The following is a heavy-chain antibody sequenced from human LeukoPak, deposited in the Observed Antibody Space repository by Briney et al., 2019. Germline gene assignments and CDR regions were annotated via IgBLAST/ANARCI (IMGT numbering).Heavy chain of an antibody. CDR1: GFTFRDNY. Sequence: GGSLRLSCAASGFTFRDNYMSWIRQAPGKGLEWVSYISSDTTYTDYADSVKGRFTISRDNAKKLLYLQMNSLRAEDTAIYYCARDQSITTFGAFEIWGQGTMVTASS. D-gene: IGHD3-10*02. J-gene: IGHJ3*02. CDR2: ISSDTTYT. CDR3: ARDQSITTFGAFEI. V-gene: IGHV3-11*06.